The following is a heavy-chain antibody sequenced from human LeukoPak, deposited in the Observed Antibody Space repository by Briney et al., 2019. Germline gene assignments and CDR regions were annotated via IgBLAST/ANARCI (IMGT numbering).Heavy chain of an antibody. CDR3: ARVVRSYGDYIGGWFAP. CDR2: ISAYNGNT. J-gene: IGHJ5*02. Sequence: ASVKVSCKACGYTFTSYCISWVRQAPGQGREWMGWISAYNGNTNYAQKLQGRVTMTTDTSTSTAYMELRSLRSDDTAVYYCARVVRSYGDYIGGWFAPWGQGTLVTVSS. D-gene: IGHD4-17*01. V-gene: IGHV1-18*01. CDR1: GYTFTSYC.